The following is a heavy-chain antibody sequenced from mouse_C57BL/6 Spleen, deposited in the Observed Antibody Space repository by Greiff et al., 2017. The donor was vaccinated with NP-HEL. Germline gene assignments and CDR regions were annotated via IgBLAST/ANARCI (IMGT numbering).Heavy chain of an antibody. CDR2: INPGSGGT. CDR3: ARRDYGSSDY. CDR1: GYAFTNYL. Sequence: QLQQSGAELVRPGTSVKVSCKASGYAFTNYLIEWVKQRPGQGLEWIGVINPGSGGTNYNEKFKGKATLTADKSSSTAYMQLSSLTSEDSAVYFCARRDYGSSDYWGQGTTLTVSS. V-gene: IGHV1-54*01. J-gene: IGHJ2*01. D-gene: IGHD1-1*01.